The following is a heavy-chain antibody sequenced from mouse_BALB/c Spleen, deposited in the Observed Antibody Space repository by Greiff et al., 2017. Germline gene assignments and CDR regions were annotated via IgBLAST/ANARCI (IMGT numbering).Heavy chain of an antibody. Sequence: EVKLMESGGGLVQPGGSLKLSCAASGFTFSRYGMSWVRQATDKRLELVATINSNGGSIYYPASVKGRCTISRYNAKNTLYLQMSSLKSEDTAMYDCARDRNLYFDVWGAGTTVTVSS. CDR2: INSNGGSI. CDR1: GFTFSRYG. J-gene: IGHJ1*01. V-gene: IGHV5-6-3*01. CDR3: ARDRNLYFDV.